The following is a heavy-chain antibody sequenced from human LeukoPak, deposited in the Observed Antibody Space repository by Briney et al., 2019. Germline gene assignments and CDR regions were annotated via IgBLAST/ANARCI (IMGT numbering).Heavy chain of an antibody. CDR2: IYSGGST. J-gene: IGHJ4*02. V-gene: IGHV3-53*01. D-gene: IGHD3-22*01. Sequence: GGSLRLSCAASGFTVSSNYMSWVRQAPGKGLEWVSVIYSGGSTYYADSVKGRFTISRDNSKNTLYLQVNSLRAEDAAVYYCASAISYDSYFDYWGQGTLVTVSS. CDR1: GFTVSSNY. CDR3: ASAISYDSYFDY.